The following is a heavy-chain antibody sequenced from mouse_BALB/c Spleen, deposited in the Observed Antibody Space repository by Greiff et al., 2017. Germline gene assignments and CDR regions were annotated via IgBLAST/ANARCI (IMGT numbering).Heavy chain of an antibody. J-gene: IGHJ1*01. Sequence: EVQGVESGGGLVKPGGSLKLSCAASGFTFSSYAMSWVRQSPEKRLEWVAEISSGGSYTYYPDTVTGRFTISRDNAKNTLYLEMSSLRSEDTAMYYCARRIEGWYFDVWGAGTTVTVSS. CDR1: GFTFSSYA. V-gene: IGHV5-9-4*01. CDR2: ISSGGSYT. CDR3: ARRIEGWYFDV.